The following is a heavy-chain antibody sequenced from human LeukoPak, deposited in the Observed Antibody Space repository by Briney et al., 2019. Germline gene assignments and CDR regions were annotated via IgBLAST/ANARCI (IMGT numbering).Heavy chain of an antibody. Sequence: ESGPGLVKPSQTLSLTRTVSGSSISSGGYYWSWIRQHPGKGLEWIGYIYYSGSTYYTPSLKSRVTISVDTSKNQFSLKLSSVAAADTAVYYCARGPLNWFDPWGQGTLVTVSS. CDR3: ARGPLNWFDP. CDR2: IYYSGST. CDR1: GSSISSGGYY. V-gene: IGHV4-31*03. J-gene: IGHJ5*02.